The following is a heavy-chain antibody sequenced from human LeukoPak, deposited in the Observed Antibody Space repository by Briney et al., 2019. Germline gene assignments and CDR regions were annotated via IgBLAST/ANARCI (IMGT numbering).Heavy chain of an antibody. CDR2: SYASGST. D-gene: IGHD3-10*01. CDR1: GGSLSSYN. Sequence: SGTLSLTCTDSGGSLSSYNWSWVRQPAGKGLEWVGISYASGSTNYAPSLKSRVTMSVDTSKNPFSLKLSSVRAADTAVYYCARVHGVWSRLPDYWGQGTLVTVSS. J-gene: IGHJ4*02. CDR3: ARVHGVWSRLPDY. V-gene: IGHV4-4*07.